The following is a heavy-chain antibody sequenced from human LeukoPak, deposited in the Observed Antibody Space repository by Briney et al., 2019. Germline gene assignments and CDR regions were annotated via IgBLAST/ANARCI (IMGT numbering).Heavy chain of an antibody. J-gene: IGHJ6*03. CDR3: ARDDRTYYYVDV. V-gene: IGHV3-21*01. CDR1: GFTFSSYG. Sequence: GGSLRLSCAASGFTFSSYGMHWVRQAPGKGLEWVSAISGSGGSTYYADSVKGRFTISRDNAKNSLYLQMNSLRAEDTAVYYCARDDRTYYYVDVWGRGTTVTVSS. CDR2: ISGSGGST.